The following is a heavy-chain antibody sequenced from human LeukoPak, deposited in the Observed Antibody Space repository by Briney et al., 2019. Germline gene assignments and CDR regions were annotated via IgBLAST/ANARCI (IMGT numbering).Heavy chain of an antibody. CDR2: ISSSGST. CDR1: GDSISSGDYY. V-gene: IGHV4-61*02. Sequence: PSQTLSLTCTVSGDSISSGDYYWSWIRQPAGKGLEWIGRISSSGSTNYNPSLKSRVTISVDTSKNQFSLKLSSVTAADTAVYYCARRKTGNYYYYYMDVWGKGTTVTVSS. J-gene: IGHJ6*03. CDR3: ARRKTGNYYYYYMDV.